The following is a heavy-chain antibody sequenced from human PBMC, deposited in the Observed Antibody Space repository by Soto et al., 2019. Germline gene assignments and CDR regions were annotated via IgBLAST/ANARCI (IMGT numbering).Heavy chain of an antibody. CDR3: ARPEYSSSSYGMDV. J-gene: IGHJ6*02. CDR1: GCTFSSYS. V-gene: IGHV3-48*02. CDR2: ISSSSSTI. Sequence: GGPLRLSCAAAGCTFSSYSMNWVRQAPGKGLEWVSYISSSSSTIYYADSVKGRFTISRDNAKNSLYLQMNSLRDEDTAVYYCARPEYSSSSYGMDVWGQGTTVTVSS. D-gene: IGHD6-6*01.